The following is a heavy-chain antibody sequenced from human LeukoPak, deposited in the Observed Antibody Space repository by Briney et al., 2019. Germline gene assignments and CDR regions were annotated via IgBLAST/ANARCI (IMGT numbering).Heavy chain of an antibody. CDR2: IYYSGST. CDR1: GGSISSGGYY. V-gene: IGHV4-31*03. J-gene: IGHJ4*02. D-gene: IGHD1-20*01. Sequence: SETLSLTCTVSGGSISSGGYYWSWIRQHPGKGLEWIGYIYYSGSTYYNPSLKSRVTISVDTSKNQFSLKLSSVTAAGTAVYYCARVNWNDLDYWGQGTLVTVSS. CDR3: ARVNWNDLDY.